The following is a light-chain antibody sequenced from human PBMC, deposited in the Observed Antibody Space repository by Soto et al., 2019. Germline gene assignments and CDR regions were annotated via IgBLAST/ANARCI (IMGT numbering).Light chain of an antibody. CDR2: GAS. CDR3: QQSGSSFYT. Sequence: EIVLTQSPGTLSLSPGERATLSCRASQSGRSAYLAWYQQIPGQAPRLLIYGASSRATGIPDRFSGSGSGTDFTLTISGLEPEDFEVYYCQQSGSSFYTFGQVNKLEIK. J-gene: IGKJ2*01. V-gene: IGKV3-20*01. CDR1: QSGRSAY.